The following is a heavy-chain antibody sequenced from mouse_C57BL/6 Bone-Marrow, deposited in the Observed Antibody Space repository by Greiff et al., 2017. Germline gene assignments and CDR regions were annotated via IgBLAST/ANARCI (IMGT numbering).Heavy chain of an antibody. V-gene: IGHV1-54*01. Sequence: QVQLKQSGAELVRPGTSVKVSCKASGYAFTNYLIEWVKQRPGQGLEWIGVINPGSGGTNYNEKFKGKATLTADKSSSTAYMQLSSLTSEDSAVYFGARSGCCCGSSLFAYWGQGTLVTVSA. CDR1: GYAFTNYL. CDR3: ARSGCCCGSSLFAY. D-gene: IGHD1-1*01. CDR2: INPGSGGT. J-gene: IGHJ3*01.